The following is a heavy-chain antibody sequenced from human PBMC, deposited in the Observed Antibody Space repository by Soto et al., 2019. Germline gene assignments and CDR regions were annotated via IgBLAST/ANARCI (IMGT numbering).Heavy chain of an antibody. Sequence: EVQLVESGGGLVQSGGSLRLSCAASGFTLGHYWMHWVRQAPGKGLVWVSRINDYGTTINYAESVEGRFIISRDDAKSEVYLQMNNLRAEDSAVYYCARGGLEPLDYWGQGALVTVSS. CDR3: ARGGLEPLDY. V-gene: IGHV3-74*01. CDR1: GFTLGHYW. CDR2: INDYGTTI. D-gene: IGHD1-1*01. J-gene: IGHJ4*02.